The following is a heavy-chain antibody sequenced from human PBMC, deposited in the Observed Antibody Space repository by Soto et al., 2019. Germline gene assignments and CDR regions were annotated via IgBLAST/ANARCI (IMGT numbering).Heavy chain of an antibody. Sequence: SETLSLTCTVSGGSINDFYWSWIRQPPGKGLEWIGYIYYSGSTDYNPSLKGRVTISVETSKNQFSLKLRSVTAADTAVYYCARVGGVAARTFDYWGQGTLVTVSS. D-gene: IGHD6-6*01. CDR1: GGSINDFY. J-gene: IGHJ4*02. CDR2: IYYSGST. V-gene: IGHV4-59*01. CDR3: ARVGGVAARTFDY.